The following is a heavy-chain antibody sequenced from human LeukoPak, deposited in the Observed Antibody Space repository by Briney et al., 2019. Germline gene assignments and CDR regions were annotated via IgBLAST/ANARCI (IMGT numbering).Heavy chain of an antibody. CDR2: IYSGGST. D-gene: IGHD3-16*01. Sequence: GGSLRLSCAASGFIVSSKYMSWVRQAPGKGLEWVSVIYSGGSTYYAASVEGRFTISRDNSKNTVYLQMNSLRADDTAVYYCAKVGGGFNPTLYFDFWGQGTLVTVSS. J-gene: IGHJ4*02. CDR3: AKVGGGFNPTLYFDF. CDR1: GFIVSSKY. V-gene: IGHV3-53*01.